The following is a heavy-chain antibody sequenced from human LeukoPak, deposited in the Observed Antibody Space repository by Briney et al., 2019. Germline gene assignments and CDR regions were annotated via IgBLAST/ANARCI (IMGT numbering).Heavy chain of an antibody. CDR2: ISSNGGST. J-gene: IGHJ6*02. Sequence: PGGSLRLSCSASGFTFSSYAMHWVRQAPGKGLEYVSAISSNGGSTYYADSVKGRFTISRDNSKNTLYPQMSSLRAEDTAVYYCVKDIWSRYHYYSMDVWGQGTTVTVSS. V-gene: IGHV3-64D*09. CDR1: GFTFSSYA. CDR3: VKDIWSRYHYYSMDV. D-gene: IGHD3-10*01.